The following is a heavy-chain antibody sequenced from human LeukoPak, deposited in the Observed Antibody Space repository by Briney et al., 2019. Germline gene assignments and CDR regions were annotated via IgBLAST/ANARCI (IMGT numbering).Heavy chain of an antibody. D-gene: IGHD2-15*01. Sequence: SVKVSCKASGGTFSSYTISWVRQAPGQGLEWMGRIIPILGIANYAQKFPGRVTITADKSTITAYMELSSLRSEDTAVYYCAREGCSGGSCRPYYFDYWGQGTLVTVSS. J-gene: IGHJ4*02. CDR1: GGTFSSYT. V-gene: IGHV1-69*04. CDR2: IIPILGIA. CDR3: AREGCSGGSCRPYYFDY.